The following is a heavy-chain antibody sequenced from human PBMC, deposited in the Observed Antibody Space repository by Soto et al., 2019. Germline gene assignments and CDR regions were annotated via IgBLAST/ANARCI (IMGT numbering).Heavy chain of an antibody. D-gene: IGHD3-3*01. CDR2: IYYSGST. CDR3: ARHPSGYDFWSGYPPFFDY. CDR1: GGSISSSSYY. V-gene: IGHV4-39*01. J-gene: IGHJ4*02. Sequence: QLQLQESGPGLVKPSETLSLTCTVSGGSISSSSYYWGWIRQPPGKGLEWIGSIYYSGSTYYNPYLKSRVTISVDTSKNQFSLKLSSVTAADTAVYYCARHPSGYDFWSGYPPFFDYWGQGTLVTVSS.